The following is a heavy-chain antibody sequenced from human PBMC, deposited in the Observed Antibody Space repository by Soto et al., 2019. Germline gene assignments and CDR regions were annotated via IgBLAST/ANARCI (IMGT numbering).Heavy chain of an antibody. J-gene: IGHJ6*02. CDR3: ARDSILGILYGGMDV. D-gene: IGHD3-3*02. CDR2: IYYSGST. CDR1: GGSISSGDYY. V-gene: IGHV4-30-4*01. Sequence: QVQLQESGPGLVKPSQTLSLTCTVSGGSISSGDYYWSWIRQPPGKGLEWIGYIYYSGSTYYNPSLKSRVTISVDTSKNQFSLKLSSVTAADTAEYYCARDSILGILYGGMDVWGQGTTVTVSS.